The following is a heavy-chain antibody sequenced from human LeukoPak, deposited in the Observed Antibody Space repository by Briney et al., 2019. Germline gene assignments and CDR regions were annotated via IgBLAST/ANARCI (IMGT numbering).Heavy chain of an antibody. V-gene: IGHV3-30*04. CDR3: ASPNYGSHWGYFDY. D-gene: IGHD4-17*01. J-gene: IGHJ4*02. Sequence: GGSLRLSCAASGFTFSTYAMHWVRQLPGKGLEWVAVISYDGSDKYYADSVRGRFTISRDNSKSTLYLQMNTLRAEDTAVYYCASPNYGSHWGYFDYWGQGTLVTVSS. CDR1: GFTFSTYA. CDR2: ISYDGSDK.